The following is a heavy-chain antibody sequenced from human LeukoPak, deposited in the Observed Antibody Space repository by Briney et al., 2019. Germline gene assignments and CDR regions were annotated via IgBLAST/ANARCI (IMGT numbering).Heavy chain of an antibody. V-gene: IGHV4-38-2*01. D-gene: IGHD2-8*01. Sequence: PSETLSLTCAVSGYSISSGYYWGWIRQPPGKGLEWIGGIYHSGSTYYNPSLKSRVTISVDTSKNQFSLKLSSVTAADTAVYYCARIRCGQTDNICYNYWGQGTLVTVSP. CDR2: IYHSGST. CDR1: GYSISSGYY. J-gene: IGHJ4*02. CDR3: ARIRCGQTDNICYNY.